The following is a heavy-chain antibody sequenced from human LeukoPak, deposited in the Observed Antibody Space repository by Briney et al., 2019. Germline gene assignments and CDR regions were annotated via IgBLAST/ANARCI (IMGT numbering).Heavy chain of an antibody. CDR1: GYTFTSYW. V-gene: IGHV5-51*01. D-gene: IGHD2-2*02. CDR2: IYPGDSDT. Sequence: ASVKVSCKASGYTFTSYWIGWVRQMPGKGLEWMGIIYPGDSDTRYSPSFQGQVTISADRSISTAYLQWSSLKASDTAMYYCVSSSEYQLLYSPDYWGQGTLVTVSS. J-gene: IGHJ4*02. CDR3: VSSSEYQLLYSPDY.